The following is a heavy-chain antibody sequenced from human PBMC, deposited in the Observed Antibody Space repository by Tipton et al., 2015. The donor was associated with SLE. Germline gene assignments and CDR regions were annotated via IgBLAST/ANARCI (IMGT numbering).Heavy chain of an antibody. CDR3: ARRIRRFAFDI. CDR1: GGSFSGYN. CDR2: IFHSGST. Sequence: TLSLTCAVYGGSFSGYNWNWIRQPPGKGLEWIGEIFHSGSTNYNPSLKSRLAISLDKSKNQFSLKLNSLTAADTAVYYCARRIRRFAFDIWGQGTMVTVSS. J-gene: IGHJ3*02. D-gene: IGHD2/OR15-2a*01. V-gene: IGHV4-34*12.